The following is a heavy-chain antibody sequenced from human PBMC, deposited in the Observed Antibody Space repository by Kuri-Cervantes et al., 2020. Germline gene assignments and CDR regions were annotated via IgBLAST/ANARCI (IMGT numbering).Heavy chain of an antibody. J-gene: IGHJ3*02. CDR3: ARWPIVVVGAGTPEAFDI. D-gene: IGHD2-15*01. CDR1: GGSVSSGSSY. Sequence: SETLSLTCTVFGGSVSSGSSYWSWIRQPPGKGLEWIGYVYYSGSTRYNPSLKSRVTISVDTSKNQFSLKLSSMTAADTAVYYCARWPIVVVGAGTPEAFDIWGQGTMVTVSS. V-gene: IGHV4-61*01. CDR2: VYYSGST.